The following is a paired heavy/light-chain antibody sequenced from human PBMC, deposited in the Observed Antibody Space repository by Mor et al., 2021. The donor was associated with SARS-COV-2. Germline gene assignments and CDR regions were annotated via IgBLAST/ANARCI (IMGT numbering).Light chain of an antibody. J-gene: IGLJ2*01. CDR1: SSNIGSNY. CDR2: ENN. V-gene: IGLV1-51*02. Sequence: QSVLTQPPSVSAAPGQKVTISCSGSSSNIGSNYVSWYQQLPGTAPKLLIYENNKRPSGIPDRFSGSKSGTSATLGITGLQTGDEADYYCGTWDSSLSAVVFGGGTRLTVL. CDR3: GTWDSSLSAVV.
Heavy chain of an antibody. CDR3: ARGTPTGQYYDLLTGYSGAFDV. D-gene: IGHD3-9*01. J-gene: IGHJ3*01. V-gene: IGHV3-21*01. CDR1: GFTFSSYS. CDR2: ISSSRSYI. Sequence: EVQLVESGGGLVKPGGSLRLSCAASGFTFSSYSMNWVRQAPGKGLEWVSSISSSRSYIYYADSVKGRFTISRDNAKNSLYLQMNSLRPEDTAVYYCARGTPTGQYYDLLTGYSGAFDVWGQGTMVTVSS.